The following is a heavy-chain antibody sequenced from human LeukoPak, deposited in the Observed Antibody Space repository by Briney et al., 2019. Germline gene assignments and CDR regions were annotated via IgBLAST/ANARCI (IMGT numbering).Heavy chain of an antibody. CDR3: AREVDGCSVADL. Sequence: GGSLRLSCAASGFTVSSNYMSWVRQAPGKGLEWVSAIDGRRTYYEGSVKGRFTISRDNSKNTLYLQMNSLRVEDTAVYYCAREVDGCSVADLWGRGTLVTVSS. D-gene: IGHD5-24*01. CDR2: IDGRRT. CDR1: GFTVSSNY. J-gene: IGHJ2*01. V-gene: IGHV3-53*01.